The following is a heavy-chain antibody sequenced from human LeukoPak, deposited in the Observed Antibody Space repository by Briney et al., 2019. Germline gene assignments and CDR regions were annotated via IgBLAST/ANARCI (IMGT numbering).Heavy chain of an antibody. CDR1: GGSFSGYY. CDR2: INHSGST. J-gene: IGHJ4*02. V-gene: IGHV4-34*01. CDR3: ASAAPYFDY. Sequence: SETLSLTCAVYGGSFSGYYWSWIRQPPGKGLEWIGEINHSGSTNYNPSLKSRVTISVDTSKNQFSLKLSSVAAADTAVYYCASAAPYFDYWGQGTLVTVSS.